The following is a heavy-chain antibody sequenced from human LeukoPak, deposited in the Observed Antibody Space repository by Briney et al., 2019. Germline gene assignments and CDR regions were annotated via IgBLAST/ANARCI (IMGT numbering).Heavy chain of an antibody. D-gene: IGHD2-15*01. CDR1: GASVRSGDYY. J-gene: IGHJ3*02. CDR3: ARDCSGGSCYGAFDI. Sequence: PSETLPLTCTVSGASVRSGDYYWSWIRQPPGKGLEWIVYIYDSGSTYYNPSLKSRITISVDTSENRFSLKLSSVTATDTAVYYCARDCSGGSCYGAFDIWGQGTMVTVSS. CDR2: IYDSGST. V-gene: IGHV4-30-4*01.